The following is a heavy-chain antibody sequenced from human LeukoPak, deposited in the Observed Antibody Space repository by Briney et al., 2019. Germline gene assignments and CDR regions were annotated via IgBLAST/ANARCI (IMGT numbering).Heavy chain of an antibody. D-gene: IGHD1-26*01. CDR2: IYYSGST. CDR1: GGSISSYY. J-gene: IGHJ4*02. CDR3: ARELVGATKAFDY. Sequence: SETLSLTCTVSGGSISSYYWSWIRQPPGKGLEWIGYIYYSGSTNYNPSLKSRVTISVNTSKNQFSLKLSFVTAADTAVYYCARELVGATKAFDYWGQGTLVTVSS. V-gene: IGHV4-59*01.